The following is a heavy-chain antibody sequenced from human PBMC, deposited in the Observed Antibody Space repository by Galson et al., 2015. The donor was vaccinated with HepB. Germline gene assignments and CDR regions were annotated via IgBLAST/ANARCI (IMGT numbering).Heavy chain of an antibody. CDR3: AKDLEYILTSPHDY. CDR2: ISYDGDNN. CDR1: GFTFSSYG. J-gene: IGHJ4*02. Sequence: SLRLSCAASGFTFSSYGMHWVRQAPGKGLEWVAVISYDGDNNYYADSVKGLFTISRDNSKNTLYLQMNSLKGEDTAVYYCAKDLEYILTSPHDYWGQGTLVTVSS. V-gene: IGHV3-30*18. D-gene: IGHD1-1*01.